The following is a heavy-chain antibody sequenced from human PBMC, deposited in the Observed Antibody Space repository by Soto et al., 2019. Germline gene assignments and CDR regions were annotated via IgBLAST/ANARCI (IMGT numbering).Heavy chain of an antibody. Sequence: ASVKVSCKASGYTSTSYAMHWVRQAPGQRLEWMGWINAGNGNTKYSQKFQDRVTITRDTSASTAYMELSSPRSEDTAGYYCARGLPLAADYWGQGTLVTVSS. J-gene: IGHJ4*02. V-gene: IGHV1-3*01. CDR2: INAGNGNT. CDR1: GYTSTSYA. CDR3: ARGLPLAADY.